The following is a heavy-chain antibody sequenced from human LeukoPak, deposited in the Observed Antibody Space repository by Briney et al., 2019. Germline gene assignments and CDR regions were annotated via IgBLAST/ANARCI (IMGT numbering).Heavy chain of an antibody. CDR1: GFTFSSYS. CDR3: ARDHQAARLPDFDY. Sequence: GGSLRLSCAASGFTFSSYSMNWVRQAPGKGLEWVSYISSSSSTIYYADSVKGRFTISRDNAKNSLYLQMNSLGAEDTAVYYCARDHQAARLPDFDYWGQGTLVTVSS. J-gene: IGHJ4*02. V-gene: IGHV3-48*01. CDR2: ISSSSSTI. D-gene: IGHD6-6*01.